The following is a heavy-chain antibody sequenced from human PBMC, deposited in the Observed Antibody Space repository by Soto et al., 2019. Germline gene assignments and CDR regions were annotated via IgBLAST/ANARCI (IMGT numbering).Heavy chain of an antibody. D-gene: IGHD3-9*01. J-gene: IGHJ5*02. V-gene: IGHV3-48*01. CDR3: ARDGLPTYYDILTGFSWFDP. CDR1: GFPFSAFS. CDR2: ISSSGSTI. Sequence: GGSLRLSCASSGFPFSAFSMNWVRQAPGKGLEWVAYISSSGSTIYYADSVKGRFAISRDNAKTSLYLQMDSLRSEDTAVYYCARDGLPTYYDILTGFSWFDPWGQGTLVTVSS.